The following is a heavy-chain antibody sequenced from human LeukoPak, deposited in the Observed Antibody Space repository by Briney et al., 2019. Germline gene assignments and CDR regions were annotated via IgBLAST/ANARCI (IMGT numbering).Heavy chain of an antibody. CDR3: ARDDSSGYYSSDY. Sequence: PGGSLRLSCTASGFTFSSYAMSWIRQAPGKGLEWVSYISSSSSYTNYADSVKGRFTISRDNAKNSLYLQMNSLRAEDTAVYYCARDDSSGYYSSDYWGQGTLVTVSS. CDR1: GFTFSSYA. D-gene: IGHD3-22*01. V-gene: IGHV3-11*05. CDR2: ISSSSSYT. J-gene: IGHJ4*02.